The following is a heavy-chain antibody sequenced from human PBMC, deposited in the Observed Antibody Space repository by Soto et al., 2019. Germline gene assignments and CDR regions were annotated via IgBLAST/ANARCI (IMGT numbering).Heavy chain of an antibody. CDR2: IKQDGSEK. Sequence: QLGGSLRLSCAASGFTFSSYWMSWVRQAPGKGLEWVANIKQDGSEKYYVDSVKGRFTISRDNAKNSLYLQMNSLRAEDTAVYYCASLEGSEPGFDWFTGNSYYYYGMDVWGQGTTVTVSS. V-gene: IGHV3-7*01. D-gene: IGHD3-9*01. J-gene: IGHJ6*02. CDR3: ASLEGSEPGFDWFTGNSYYYYGMDV. CDR1: GFTFSSYW.